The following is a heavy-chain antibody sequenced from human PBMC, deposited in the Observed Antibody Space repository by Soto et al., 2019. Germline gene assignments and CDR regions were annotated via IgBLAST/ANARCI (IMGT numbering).Heavy chain of an antibody. CDR3: AKGSGYWSSTSCYVGSDY. J-gene: IGHJ4*02. CDR1: GFTFSSYA. Sequence: EVQLLESGGGLVQPGGSLRLSCAASGFTFSSYAMSWVRQAPGKGLEWVSAISGSGGSTYYADSVKGRFTISRDNSKHTLYLQMNILRAEDTAVYYCAKGSGYWSSTSCYVGSDYWGQGTLVTVSS. D-gene: IGHD2-2*03. CDR2: ISGSGGST. V-gene: IGHV3-23*01.